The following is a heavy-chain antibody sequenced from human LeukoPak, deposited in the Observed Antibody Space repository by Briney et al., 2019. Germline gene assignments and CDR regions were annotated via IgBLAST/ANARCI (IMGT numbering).Heavy chain of an antibody. CDR3: AKDLLSTYYYYYGMDV. J-gene: IGHJ6*02. CDR2: ISDSGGNT. D-gene: IGHD2-2*01. Sequence: GGSLRLSCAASTFTFSSYAMSWARQAPGKGLEWVSAISDSGGNTYYADSVKGRFTISRDNSKNTLYLQMNSLRAEDTAVYYCAKDLLSTYYYYYGMDVWGQGTTVTVSS. V-gene: IGHV3-23*01. CDR1: TFTFSSYA.